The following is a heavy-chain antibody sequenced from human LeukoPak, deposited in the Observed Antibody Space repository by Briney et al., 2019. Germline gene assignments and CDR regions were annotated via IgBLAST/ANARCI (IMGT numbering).Heavy chain of an antibody. D-gene: IGHD4-17*01. Sequence: ASVKVSCKASGYTFTSNYMHWVRQAPGQGPEWMGVISPSGGSTTYAQKFQGRVTLTRDMSTSTAYMELSSLRSEDTAVYYCARGRYGEGGFDYWGQGTLVTVSS. CDR3: ARGRYGEGGFDY. J-gene: IGHJ4*02. V-gene: IGHV1-46*01. CDR2: ISPSGGST. CDR1: GYTFTSNY.